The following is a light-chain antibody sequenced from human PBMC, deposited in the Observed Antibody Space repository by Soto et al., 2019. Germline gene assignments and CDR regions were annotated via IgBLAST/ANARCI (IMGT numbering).Light chain of an antibody. CDR2: SAS. CDR1: QNIRSW. Sequence: DIQMPQSPSTLSASVGDRVTITCRASQNIRSWLAWYQQKPGKAPELLIYSASGLESGVPSRFSGSGSGTEYTLTISSPQPDDFATYYCQEYNGNSGLTFGGGTKVEIK. V-gene: IGKV1-5*03. CDR3: QEYNGNSGLT. J-gene: IGKJ4*01.